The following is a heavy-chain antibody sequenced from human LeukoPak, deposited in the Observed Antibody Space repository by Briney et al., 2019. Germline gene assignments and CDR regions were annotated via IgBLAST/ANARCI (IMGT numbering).Heavy chain of an antibody. J-gene: IGHJ4*02. CDR2: IIPIFGTA. CDR1: GGTFSSYA. CDR3: ARDRPGLYYFDY. Sequence: SVKVSCKASGGTFSSYAISWVRQAPGQGLEWMGGIIPIFGTANYAQKFQGRVTITADESTSTAYMELSSLRSEDTAVYYCARDRPGLYYFDYWGQGTLVTVSS. V-gene: IGHV1-69*01.